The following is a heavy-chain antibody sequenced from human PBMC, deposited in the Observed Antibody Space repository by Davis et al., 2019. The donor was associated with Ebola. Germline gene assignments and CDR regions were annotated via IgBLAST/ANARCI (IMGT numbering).Heavy chain of an antibody. Sequence: GESLKISCAASGFVFSSYVMSWVRQAPGKGLEWVSVIYRDGRTYYADSVKGRFTISRDDSKNTLYLQMSSLGGEDTAIYYCARDLEDSSSWYVADYWGQGTLVTVSS. CDR2: IYRDGRT. J-gene: IGHJ4*02. CDR1: GFVFSSYV. D-gene: IGHD6-13*01. V-gene: IGHV3-53*01. CDR3: ARDLEDSSSWYVADY.